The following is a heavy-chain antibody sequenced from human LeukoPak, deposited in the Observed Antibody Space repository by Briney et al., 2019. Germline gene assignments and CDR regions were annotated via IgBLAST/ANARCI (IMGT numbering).Heavy chain of an antibody. D-gene: IGHD3-3*01. CDR3: ASPVYDFWSGYSNSDY. CDR2: ISSSGSTI. Sequence: GSLRLSCAASGFTFSDYYMSWIRQAPGKGLEWVSYISSSGSTIYYADSVKGRFTISRDNAKNSLYLQMNSLRAEDTAVYYCASPVYDFWSGYSNSDYWGQGTLVTVSS. J-gene: IGHJ4*02. V-gene: IGHV3-11*04. CDR1: GFTFSDYY.